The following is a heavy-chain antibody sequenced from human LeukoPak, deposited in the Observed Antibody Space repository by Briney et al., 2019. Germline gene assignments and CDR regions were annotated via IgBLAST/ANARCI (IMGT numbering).Heavy chain of an antibody. CDR3: ARDYSVATIQPGDY. D-gene: IGHD5-12*01. V-gene: IGHV1-18*01. CDR2: ISAYNGNT. Sequence: ASVKVSCKASGYTFTSYGISWVRQAPGQVLEWMGWISAYNGNTNYAQKLQGRVTMTTDTSTSTAYMELRSLRSDDTAVYYCARDYSVATIQPGDYWGQGTLVTVSS. CDR1: GYTFTSYG. J-gene: IGHJ4*02.